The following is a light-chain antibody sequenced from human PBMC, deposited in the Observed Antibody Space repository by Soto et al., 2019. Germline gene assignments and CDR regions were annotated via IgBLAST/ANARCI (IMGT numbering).Light chain of an antibody. J-gene: IGKJ1*01. CDR3: QQYNSYSWT. CDR1: QSISNW. CDR2: KAS. Sequence: DIQMTQSPSTLSASVGDRVTITCRASQSISNWLAWYQQRPGKAPRLLIYKASNLESGVPSRFSVSGSGTEFTLIITSLQPDDSATYYCQQYNSYSWTFGQGTKVDIK. V-gene: IGKV1-5*03.